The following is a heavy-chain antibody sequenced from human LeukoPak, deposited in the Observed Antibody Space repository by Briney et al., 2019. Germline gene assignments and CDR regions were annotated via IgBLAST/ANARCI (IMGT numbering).Heavy chain of an antibody. CDR2: IHWNGGRV. V-gene: IGHV3-20*04. D-gene: IGHD6-19*01. CDR1: GFTFSSYA. Sequence: GGSLRLSCAASGFTFSSYAMSWVRQAPGKGLEWVSGIHWNGGRVNYADSVKGRFTISRDNAKNTLYLQMNSLRAEDTALYYCARDRRQWLDRGAFDIWGQGTMVIVSS. CDR3: ARDRRQWLDRGAFDI. J-gene: IGHJ3*02.